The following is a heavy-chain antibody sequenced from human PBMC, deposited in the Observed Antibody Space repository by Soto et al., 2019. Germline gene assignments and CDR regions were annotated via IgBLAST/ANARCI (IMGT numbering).Heavy chain of an antibody. CDR2: IYYIGTT. CDR3: ARSGSKYGANAFDI. D-gene: IGHD5-18*01. CDR1: GGSISGYY. J-gene: IGHJ3*02. V-gene: IGHV4-59*01. Sequence: SETLSLTCTVSGGSISGYYLNWIRQPPGKGLEYIGHIYYIGTTNYNPSLKSRATISVDTSKNQFSLKLTSVTAADTAVYFCARSGSKYGANAFDIWDQGTMVTV.